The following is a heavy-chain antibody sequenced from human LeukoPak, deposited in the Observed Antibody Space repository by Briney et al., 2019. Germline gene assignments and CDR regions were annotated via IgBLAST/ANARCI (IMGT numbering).Heavy chain of an antibody. V-gene: IGHV3-21*01. Sequence: PGGSLRLSCAASGFTFRSYSMNGVRQAPGKGLEWVSSINSDSNYIYYADSVQGRFTISRDNAKNSLYLQMNSLRAEDTAVYYCAVAYYYGSGGAFDIWGQGTKVTVSS. CDR2: INSDSNYI. CDR3: AVAYYYGSGGAFDI. D-gene: IGHD3-10*01. CDR1: GFTFRSYS. J-gene: IGHJ3*02.